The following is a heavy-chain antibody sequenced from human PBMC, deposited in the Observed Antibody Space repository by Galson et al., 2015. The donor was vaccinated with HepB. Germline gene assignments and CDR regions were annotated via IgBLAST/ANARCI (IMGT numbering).Heavy chain of an antibody. CDR2: IGGSGRSI. D-gene: IGHD3-22*01. CDR3: AKARAIGHSSGYRYVDY. Sequence: SLRLSCAGSEFTLSSYNMNWVRQAPGKGLEWVSCIGGSGRSIYYADSVKGRFTISKDNAKNSLYLQMDSLRVDDTAVYYCAKARAIGHSSGYRYVDYWGQGALVTVSS. CDR1: EFTLSSYN. V-gene: IGHV3-21*06. J-gene: IGHJ4*02.